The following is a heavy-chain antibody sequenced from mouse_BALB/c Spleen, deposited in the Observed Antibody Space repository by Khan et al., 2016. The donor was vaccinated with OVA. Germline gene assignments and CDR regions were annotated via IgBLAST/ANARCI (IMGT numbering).Heavy chain of an antibody. J-gene: IGHJ3*01. CDR3: ASAGYDAWFAY. Sequence: EVQLQESGPGLVKPSQSLSLTCTVTGYSITSDYAWNWIRQFPRNKLEWMGYISYSGSTSYNPSLKSRISITRDTSKNPFFLTLNSVTTEDTATYICASAGYDAWFAYWGQGTRVTVSA. CDR2: ISYSGST. CDR1: GYSITSDYA. D-gene: IGHD2-2*01. V-gene: IGHV3-2*02.